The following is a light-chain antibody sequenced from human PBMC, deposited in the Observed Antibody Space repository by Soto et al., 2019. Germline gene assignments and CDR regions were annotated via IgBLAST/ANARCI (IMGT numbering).Light chain of an antibody. CDR1: QGISNW. CDR3: QQTNTFLPLT. J-gene: IGKJ4*01. V-gene: IGKV1-12*01. Sequence: DIQMTQSPSSVSASVGDRVTITSRASQGISNWLAWYQQQPGKAPKLLISSAYTLQSGVPSRFSGGGSGTHFTLIISSLQPEDFATYYCQQTNTFLPLTFGGGTKVEIK. CDR2: SAY.